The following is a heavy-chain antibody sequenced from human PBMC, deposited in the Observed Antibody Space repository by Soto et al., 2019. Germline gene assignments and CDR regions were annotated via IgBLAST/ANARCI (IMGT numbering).Heavy chain of an antibody. V-gene: IGHV3-30*18. Sequence: LRLYCSASGFTFTSYGMYWVRRAPGKGLEWVAFISYDGADKVYAESVEGRFIISRDNSKDTVYLQMNSLRTEDTAIYHCAKFSALDVPGMGDWFDPWGPGTLVTVSS. CDR2: ISYDGADK. D-gene: IGHD1-1*01. CDR3: AKFSALDVPGMGDWFDP. CDR1: GFTFTSYG. J-gene: IGHJ5*02.